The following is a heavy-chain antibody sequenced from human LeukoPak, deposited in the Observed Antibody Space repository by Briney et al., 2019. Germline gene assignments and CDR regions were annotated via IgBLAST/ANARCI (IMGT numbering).Heavy chain of an antibody. CDR2: IYYSGST. CDR3: ARLRITMIVVVITGFDY. J-gene: IGHJ4*02. V-gene: IGHV4-39*01. Sequence: SETLSLTCTVSGVSISSSSYYWGWLRQPPGKGLEWIGSIYYSGSTYYHPSLKSRVTISVDTSKNQFSLKLSSVTAADTAVYYCARLRITMIVVVITGFDYWGQGTLVTVSS. CDR1: GVSISSSSYY. D-gene: IGHD3-22*01.